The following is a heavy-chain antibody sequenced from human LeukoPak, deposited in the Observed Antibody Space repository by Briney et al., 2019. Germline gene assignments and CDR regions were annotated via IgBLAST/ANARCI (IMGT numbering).Heavy chain of an antibody. D-gene: IGHD5-18*01. CDR3: ARVHTRRGYSYGPADY. J-gene: IGHJ4*02. CDR2: IIPIYGAA. V-gene: IGHV1-69*05. CDR1: GGTFSSYA. Sequence: SVKVSCKASGGTFSSYAISWVRQAPGQGLEWMGGIIPIYGAANYAQKFQGRVTITTDESTSTAYMEMSSLRSEDTAVYYCARVHTRRGYSYGPADYWGQGTLVTVSS.